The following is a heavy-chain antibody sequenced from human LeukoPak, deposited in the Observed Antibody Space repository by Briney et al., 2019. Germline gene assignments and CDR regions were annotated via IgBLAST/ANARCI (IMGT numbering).Heavy chain of an antibody. D-gene: IGHD6-13*01. CDR2: ISSSGADR. CDR1: GFTFSSCS. J-gene: IGHJ4*02. V-gene: IGHV3-21*04. Sequence: GGSLRLSCTASGFTFSSCSMNWVRQAPGKGLEWVSSISSSGADRYHADSVKGRFSISRDNAKNSLYLQMNSLRAEDTAVYYCARASMRMTTAGLVDYWGQGTLVTVSS. CDR3: ARASMRMTTAGLVDY.